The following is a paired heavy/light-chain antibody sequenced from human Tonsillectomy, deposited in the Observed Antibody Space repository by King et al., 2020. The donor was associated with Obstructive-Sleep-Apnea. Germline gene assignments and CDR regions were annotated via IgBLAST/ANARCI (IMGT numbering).Heavy chain of an antibody. CDR2: IYHSGST. CDR3: ARVELWPEYGDYTPHSY. CDR1: GYSIRSGHY. J-gene: IGHJ4*02. D-gene: IGHD4-17*01. Sequence: QVHLQESGPGLVKPSETLSLTCTVSGYSIRSGHYWAWIRQPPGKGLEWIGTIYHSGSTYYNPSLKSRVTISVDTSKNHFSLKLSSVTATDTAVYYCARVELWPEYGDYTPHSYWGQGTLVTVSS. V-gene: IGHV4-38-2*02.
Light chain of an antibody. V-gene: IGKV3-20*01. J-gene: IGKJ3*01. CDR2: GAS. Sequence: EIVLTQSPGTLSLSPGERATLSCRASQSVSSYYLAWYQQKPGQAPRLLIYGASSRATGIPDRFSGSGSGTDFTLTISRLEPEDFALYYCQHYGSSPRLTFGPGTKVDFK. CDR3: QHYGSSPRLT. CDR1: QSVSSYY.